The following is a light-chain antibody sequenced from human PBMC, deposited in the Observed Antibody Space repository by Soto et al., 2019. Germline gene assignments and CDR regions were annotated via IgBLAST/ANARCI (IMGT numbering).Light chain of an antibody. J-gene: IGKJ4*01. V-gene: IGKV3-20*01. CDR1: QIFSSMY. CDR3: QGYRDSGGF. CDR2: GAS. Sequence: EIVLTQSPGTLSLSPGERATLSCRASQIFSSMYLAWYRHKPGQPPRLLIYGASNRATGVPERFSGSGSRTDFTLTISRLEPEDFAVYYCQGYRDSGGFLGVGTKVEMK.